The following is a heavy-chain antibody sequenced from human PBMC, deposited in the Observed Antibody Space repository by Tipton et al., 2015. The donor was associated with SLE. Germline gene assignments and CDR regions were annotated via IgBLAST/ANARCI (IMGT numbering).Heavy chain of an antibody. CDR2: MYYRGST. J-gene: IGHJ4*02. D-gene: IGHD5-12*01. V-gene: IGHV4-39*07. Sequence: TLSLTCTISGGSISSSDYYWGWIRQPPGKGLEWIGSMYYRGSTYYNPSLESRVTISADMSKNQFSLTLNSVTAADTAVYYCAGGVATSNYWGQGALVTVSS. CDR3: AGGVATSNY. CDR1: GGSISSSDYY.